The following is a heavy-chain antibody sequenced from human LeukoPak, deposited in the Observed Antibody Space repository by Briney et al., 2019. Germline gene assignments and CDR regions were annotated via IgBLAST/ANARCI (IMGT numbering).Heavy chain of an antibody. D-gene: IGHD3-9*01. Sequence: GASVKVSCKASGGTFSSYAISWVRQAPGQGLEWMGGIIPIFGTANYAQKFQGRVTITADESTSTAYMELSSLRSEDTAVYYCARDREYYDILTGYDLYYYYGMDVWGQGTTVTVSS. J-gene: IGHJ6*02. V-gene: IGHV1-69*13. CDR1: GGTFSSYA. CDR2: IIPIFGTA. CDR3: ARDREYYDILTGYDLYYYYGMDV.